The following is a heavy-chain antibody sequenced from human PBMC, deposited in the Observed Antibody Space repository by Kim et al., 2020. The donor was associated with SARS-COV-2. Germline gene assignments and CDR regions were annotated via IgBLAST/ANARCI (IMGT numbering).Heavy chain of an antibody. CDR1: GFTFSTYA. V-gene: IGHV3-23*01. J-gene: IGHJ4*02. CDR2: ISGSGGRT. D-gene: IGHD3-16*01. Sequence: GGSLRLSCAASGFTFSTYAMTWVRQAPGKGLEWVSSISGSGGRTYYADSVRGRFTLSRDNSKDTLFLQMNSLSVEDTAVYYCAKDQGGHLPDAVDNWGEG. CDR3: AKDQGGHLPDAVDN.